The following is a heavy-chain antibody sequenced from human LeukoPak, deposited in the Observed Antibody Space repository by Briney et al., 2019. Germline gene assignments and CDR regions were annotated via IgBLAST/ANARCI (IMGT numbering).Heavy chain of an antibody. V-gene: IGHV1-24*01. J-gene: IGHJ4*02. CDR3: ATGGMNLNLNLDY. CDR2: FDPEDGET. CDR1: GYTLTGLS. Sequence: ASVKVSCKVSGYTLTGLSMHWVRQAPGKGLEWMGGFDPEDGETIYAQKFQGRVTMTEDTSTDTAYMELSSLRSEDTAVYYCATGGMNLNLNLDYWGQGTLVTVSS. D-gene: IGHD1-14*01.